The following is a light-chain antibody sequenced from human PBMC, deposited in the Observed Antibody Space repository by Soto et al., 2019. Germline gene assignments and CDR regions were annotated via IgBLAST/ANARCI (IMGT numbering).Light chain of an antibody. V-gene: IGKV3-20*01. CDR3: QQYGSSLGVT. Sequence: EIVLTQSPGTLSLSPGERATLSCRASQSVSSNYLAWYQQKPGQAPRLLIYGASSRATGIPDRFSGSGSGTDFTLTISRLEPEDFAVYYCQQYGSSLGVTFGGGTKVDIK. CDR2: GAS. CDR1: QSVSSNY. J-gene: IGKJ4*01.